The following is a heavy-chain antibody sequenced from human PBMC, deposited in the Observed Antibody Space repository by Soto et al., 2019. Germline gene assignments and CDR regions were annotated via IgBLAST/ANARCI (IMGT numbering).Heavy chain of an antibody. V-gene: IGHV1-18*01. CDR2: ISAYNGNT. D-gene: IGHD1-26*01. J-gene: IGHJ4*02. Sequence: QVQLVQSGAEVKKPGASVKVSCKASGYTFTSYGISWVRQAPGQGLEWMGWISAYNGNTNYAQKLQGRVTMTTDTSTSTAYMERRSLRSDATAVYYCARDRRGGGSYSLSGYWCQGTLVTVSS. CDR1: GYTFTSYG. CDR3: ARDRRGGGSYSLSGY.